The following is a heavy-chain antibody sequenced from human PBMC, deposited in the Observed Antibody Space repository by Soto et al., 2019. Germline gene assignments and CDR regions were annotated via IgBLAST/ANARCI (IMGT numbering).Heavy chain of an antibody. CDR1: GFTFSDYY. J-gene: IGHJ6*02. CDR3: ARGSETNYYYGLDV. V-gene: IGHV3-11*06. Sequence: GGSLRLSCAASGFTFSDYYMSWIRQAPGKGLEWVSYISSSSSYTNYADSVKGRFTISRDNAKNSLYLQMNSLRAEDTAVYYCARGSETNYYYGLDVWGQGTTVTVSS. D-gene: IGHD3-10*01. CDR2: ISSSSSYT.